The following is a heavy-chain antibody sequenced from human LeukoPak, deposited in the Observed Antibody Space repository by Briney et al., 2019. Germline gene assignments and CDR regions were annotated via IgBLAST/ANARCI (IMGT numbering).Heavy chain of an antibody. CDR1: GYTFTSYD. CDR2: ISAYNGNT. CDR3: ARDLDIVVVVAATPCDY. Sequence: ASVKVSCKASGYTFTSYDINWVRQATGQGLEWMGWISAYNGNTNYAQKLQGRVTMTTDTSTSTAYMELRSLRSDDTAVYYCARDLDIVVVVAATPCDYWGQGTLVTVSS. D-gene: IGHD2-15*01. J-gene: IGHJ4*02. V-gene: IGHV1-18*01.